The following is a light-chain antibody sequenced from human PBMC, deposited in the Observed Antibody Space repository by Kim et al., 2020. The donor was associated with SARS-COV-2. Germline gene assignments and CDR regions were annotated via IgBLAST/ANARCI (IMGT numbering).Light chain of an antibody. V-gene: IGKV2-28*01. Sequence: DIVMTQSPLSLPVTPGEPASISCRSSQSLLHSNGYNYLDWYLQKPGQSPQLLIYLGSNRASGVPDRFSGSGSGTDFTLKISRVEAEDVGVYYCMQADTFGQATKLEI. J-gene: IGKJ2*01. CDR3: MQADT. CDR1: QSLLHSNGYNY. CDR2: LGS.